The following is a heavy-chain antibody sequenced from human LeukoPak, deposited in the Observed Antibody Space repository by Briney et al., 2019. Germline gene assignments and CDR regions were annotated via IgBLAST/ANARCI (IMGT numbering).Heavy chain of an antibody. CDR2: IWHDGINT. Sequence: GGSLRLSCAASGFTFDDYAMHWVRQAPGKGLEWVAAIWHDGINTYYADSVKGRFTISRDNSKNTLYLQMNSLRAEDTAVYYCTRGSGGAGDSWGQGTLVTVSS. J-gene: IGHJ4*02. D-gene: IGHD1-26*01. CDR3: TRGSGGAGDS. CDR1: GFTFDDYA. V-gene: IGHV3-33*08.